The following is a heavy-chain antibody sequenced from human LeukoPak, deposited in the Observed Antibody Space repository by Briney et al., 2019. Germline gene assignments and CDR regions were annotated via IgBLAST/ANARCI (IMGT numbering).Heavy chain of an antibody. J-gene: IGHJ4*02. CDR3: ARGGGYSRNDY. CDR2: INHSGST. V-gene: IGHV4-34*01. CDR1: GGSFSGYY. D-gene: IGHD5-18*01. Sequence: SETLPLTCAVYGGSFSGYYRSWIRQPPGKGLEWIGEINHSGSTNYNPSLKSRVTTSVDTSKNQFSLKLSSVTAADTAVYYCARGGGYSRNDYWGQGTLVTVSS.